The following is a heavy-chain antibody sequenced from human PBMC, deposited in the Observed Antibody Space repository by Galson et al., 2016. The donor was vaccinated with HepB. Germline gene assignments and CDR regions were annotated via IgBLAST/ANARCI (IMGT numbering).Heavy chain of an antibody. V-gene: IGHV3-30-3*01. CDR1: GFTFSGSG. CDR2: ISYDGSNE. Sequence: SLRLSCAASGFTFSGSGIHWVRQAPGKGLEWVAVISYDGSNEYYADSVKGRFTISRDNSKNTLYLHMNSLRAEDTAVYYCARDRRGGSNTLDYWGQGTLVTVSS. J-gene: IGHJ4*02. D-gene: IGHD1-26*01. CDR3: ARDRRGGSNTLDY.